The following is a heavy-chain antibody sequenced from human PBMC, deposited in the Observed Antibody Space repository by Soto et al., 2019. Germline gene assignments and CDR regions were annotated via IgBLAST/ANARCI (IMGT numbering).Heavy chain of an antibody. J-gene: IGHJ6*03. CDR3: AKVPRGYSYGAYYYYMDV. V-gene: IGHV3-23*01. Sequence: GGSLRLSCAASGFTFSSYAMSWVRQAPGKGLEWVSAISGSGGSTYYADSVKGRFTISRDNSKNTPYLQMNSLRAEDTAVYYCAKVPRGYSYGAYYYYMDVWGKGTTVTVSS. D-gene: IGHD5-18*01. CDR1: GFTFSSYA. CDR2: ISGSGGST.